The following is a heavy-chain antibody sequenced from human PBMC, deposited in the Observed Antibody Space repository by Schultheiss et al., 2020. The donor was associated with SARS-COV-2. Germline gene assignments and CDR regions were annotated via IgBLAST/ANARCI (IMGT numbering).Heavy chain of an antibody. CDR1: GFTFSRYA. D-gene: IGHD5-12*01. CDR3: ATEYSGYDGGDYYYYYGMDV. Sequence: GGSLRLSCTASGFTFSRYAMHWVRQAPGKGLEWVAVISYDGSNKYYADSVKGRFTISRDNSKNTLYLQMNSLRAEDTAVYYCATEYSGYDGGDYYYYYGMDVWGQGTTVTVSS. J-gene: IGHJ6*02. V-gene: IGHV3-30*04. CDR2: ISYDGSNK.